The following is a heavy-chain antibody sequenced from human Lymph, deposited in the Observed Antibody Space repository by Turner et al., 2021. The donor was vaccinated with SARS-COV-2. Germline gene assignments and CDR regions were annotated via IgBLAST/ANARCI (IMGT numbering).Heavy chain of an antibody. CDR2: IYSGGTT. J-gene: IGHJ6*02. D-gene: IGHD6-13*01. CDR1: GIIVSRNY. Sequence: ELQLVEPGGGFIQPGGSLRLSCAASGIIVSRNYMNWVRQAPGKGLEWVSVIYSGGTTYYADSVKGRFTISRDNSKNTLYLQMNSLRVEDTAVYYCARDLGTYGMDVWGQGTTVTVSS. CDR3: ARDLGTYGMDV. V-gene: IGHV3-53*01.